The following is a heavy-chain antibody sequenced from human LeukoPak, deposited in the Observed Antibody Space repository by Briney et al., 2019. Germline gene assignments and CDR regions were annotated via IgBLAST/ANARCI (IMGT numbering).Heavy chain of an antibody. CDR3: ARGSGSATVTPFDI. D-gene: IGHD4-17*01. J-gene: IGHJ3*02. Sequence: SETLSLTCTVSDYSISSYYWSWIRQPPGKGLEWIGSFYHSGTTNYNPSLKSRVTISVDVSKNQFSLKLRSVTAADTAVYYCARGSGSATVTPFDIWGQGTTDTVSS. V-gene: IGHV4-59*01. CDR2: FYHSGTT. CDR1: DYSISSYY.